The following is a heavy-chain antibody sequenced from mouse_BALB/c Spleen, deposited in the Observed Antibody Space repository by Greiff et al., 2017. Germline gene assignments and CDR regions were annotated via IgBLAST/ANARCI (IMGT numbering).Heavy chain of an antibody. J-gene: IGHJ2*01. V-gene: IGHV3-2*02. CDR3: ARSDNYFDY. CDR2: ISYSGST. Sequence: EVQLQESGPGLVKPSQSLSLTCTVTGYSITSDYAWNWIRPFPGNKLEWMGYISYSGSTSYNPTLKSRISITRDTSKNQFFLQLNSVTTEDTATYYCARSDNYFDYWGQGTTLTVSS. CDR1: GYSITSDYA.